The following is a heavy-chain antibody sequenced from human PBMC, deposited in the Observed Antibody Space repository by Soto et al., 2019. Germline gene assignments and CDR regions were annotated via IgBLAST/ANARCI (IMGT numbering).Heavy chain of an antibody. V-gene: IGHV4-30-4*01. Sequence: QVQLHESGPGLVKPSQTLSLTCTVSGGSISSGDYYWNWIRQPPGKGLEWIGSIYYSGSTYYSPSLKSRGAISVGTSKNQFYLKLTSVTAADTAVYYCVRGDPGACSSTSCSDAFDLWGRGTMVAVSS. CDR2: IYYSGST. CDR1: GGSISSGDYY. CDR3: VRGDPGACSSTSCSDAFDL. D-gene: IGHD2-2*01. J-gene: IGHJ3*01.